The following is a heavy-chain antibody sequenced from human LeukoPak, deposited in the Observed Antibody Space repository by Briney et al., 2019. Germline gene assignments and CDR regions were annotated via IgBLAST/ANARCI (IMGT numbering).Heavy chain of an antibody. D-gene: IGHD3-9*01. Sequence: SQTLSLTCAVSGGSISSGGYSWSWIRQPPGKGLEWIGSIYYSGSTYYNPSLKSRVTISVDTSKNQSSLKLSSVTAAGTAVYYCASLPYYDILTGPFDPWGQGTLVTVSS. CDR1: GGSISSGGYS. V-gene: IGHV4-30-2*03. CDR2: IYYSGST. J-gene: IGHJ5*02. CDR3: ASLPYYDILTGPFDP.